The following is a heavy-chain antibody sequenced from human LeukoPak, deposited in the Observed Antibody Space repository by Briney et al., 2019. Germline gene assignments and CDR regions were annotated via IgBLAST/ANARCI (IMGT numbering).Heavy chain of an antibody. CDR1: GFTFSSYA. V-gene: IGHV3-23*01. CDR2: LSGSGGST. CDR3: ASLDCSSTSCYAGWNWFDP. J-gene: IGHJ5*02. D-gene: IGHD2-2*01. Sequence: GRCLRLSCAASGFTFSSYAMSWVRQAPGKGLEWVSALSGSGGSTYYAESVKGRFTISRDNSKNTLYLQMNSLRAEDTAVYYCASLDCSSTSCYAGWNWFDPWGQGTLVTVSS.